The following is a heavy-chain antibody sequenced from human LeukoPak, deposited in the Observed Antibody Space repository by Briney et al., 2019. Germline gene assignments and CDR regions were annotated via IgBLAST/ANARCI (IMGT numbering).Heavy chain of an antibody. V-gene: IGHV3-33*08. Sequence: PGGSLRLSCAASGFTFSSYAMHWVRQAPGKGLEWVAVIRYDGSNKYYADSVKGRSTISRDNIKNSLYLQMNSLRAGDTAVYYCARASINGDELGAFDIWGQGTMVTVSS. D-gene: IGHD4-17*01. J-gene: IGHJ3*02. CDR1: GFTFSSYA. CDR3: ARASINGDELGAFDI. CDR2: IRYDGSNK.